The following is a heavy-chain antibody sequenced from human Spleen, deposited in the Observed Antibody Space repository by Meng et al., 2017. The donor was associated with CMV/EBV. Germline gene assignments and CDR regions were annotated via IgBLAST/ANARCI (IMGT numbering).Heavy chain of an antibody. CDR3: ARRKSSSSGFDY. J-gene: IGHJ4*02. Sequence: TAAGGSISSSRYYWGWISPPRGEGVEWIGSIYYSGSTYYNPSLKSRVTISVDTSKNQFSLKLSSVTAADTAVYYCARRKSSSSGFDYWGQGTLVTVSS. V-gene: IGHV4-39*01. D-gene: IGHD6-6*01. CDR2: IYYSGST. CDR1: GGSISSSRYY.